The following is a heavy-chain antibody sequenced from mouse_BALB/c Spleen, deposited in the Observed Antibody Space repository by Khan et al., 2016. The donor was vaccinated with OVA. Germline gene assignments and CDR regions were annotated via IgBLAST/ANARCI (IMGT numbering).Heavy chain of an antibody. Sequence: QVQLQQSGPELVKPGASVKISCKASGYTFTDYYINWVKQKPGQGLEWIGWIYPGSGNTKYNEKFKGRATLTVDTSSRTAYMQLSSLTSEDTAVYFCARGSYYGSTSWLAYWGQGTLVTVSA. CDR3: ARGSYYGSTSWLAY. CDR1: GYTFTDYY. V-gene: IGHV1-84*02. D-gene: IGHD1-1*01. CDR2: IYPGSGNT. J-gene: IGHJ3*01.